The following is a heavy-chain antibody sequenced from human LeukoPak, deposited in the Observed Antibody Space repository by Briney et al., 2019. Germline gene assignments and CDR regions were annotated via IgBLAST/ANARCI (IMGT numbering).Heavy chain of an antibody. Sequence: SQTLSLTCAISGDSVSSNTAAWNWIRQTPSRGLEWLGGTYYRSQWYSDYAISVKRRIIINPDTSKNQFSLQLNLLTPEDTAVYYCASSNTRKDAFDIWGQGTMDPVS. J-gene: IGHJ3*02. D-gene: IGHD2/OR15-2a*01. CDR1: GDSVSSNTAA. V-gene: IGHV6-1*01. CDR2: TYYRSQWYS. CDR3: ASSNTRKDAFDI.